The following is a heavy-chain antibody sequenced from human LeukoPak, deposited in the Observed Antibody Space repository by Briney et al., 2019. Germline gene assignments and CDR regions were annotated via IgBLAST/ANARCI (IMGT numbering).Heavy chain of an antibody. CDR1: GFTFSSYS. Sequence: PGGSLRLSCAASGFTFSSYSMNWVRQPPGKGLEWVSAISSSSSYIYYADPVKGRFTISRDNAKNSLYLQMNSLRAEDTAVYYCARAVCSGGSCYRFDYWGQGTLVTVSS. CDR3: ARAVCSGGSCYRFDY. V-gene: IGHV3-21*01. D-gene: IGHD2-15*01. J-gene: IGHJ4*02. CDR2: ISSSSSYI.